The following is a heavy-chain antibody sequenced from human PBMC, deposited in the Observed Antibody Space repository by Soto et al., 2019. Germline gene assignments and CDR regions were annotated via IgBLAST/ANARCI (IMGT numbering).Heavy chain of an antibody. CDR2: ISYDGRVK. Sequence: QVQLVESGGGVVQPGRSLSLSCAASGFTFSDYPMHWVRQAPGKGLEWVAVISYDGRVKYYVDAVKGRFTISRDDSKNTLSLQMNSLRVDDTAVYYCARDFIVGAPDYFDYWGQGNLVTVSS. CDR3: ARDFIVGAPDYFDY. J-gene: IGHJ4*02. D-gene: IGHD3-16*02. V-gene: IGHV3-30*04. CDR1: GFTFSDYP.